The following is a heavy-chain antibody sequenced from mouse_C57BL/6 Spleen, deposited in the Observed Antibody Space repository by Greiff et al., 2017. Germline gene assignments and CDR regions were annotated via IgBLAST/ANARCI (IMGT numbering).Heavy chain of an antibody. CDR1: GFTFSSYT. J-gene: IGHJ2*01. V-gene: IGHV5-9*01. Sequence: DVMLVESGGGLVKPGGSLKLSCAASGFTFSSYTMSWVRQTPEKRLEWVATISGGGGNTYYPDSVKGRFTISRDKAKNTLYLQMSSLRSEDTALYYCARHGYPYYFDYWGQGTTLTVSS. CDR2: ISGGGGNT. CDR3: ARHGYPYYFDY. D-gene: IGHD1-2*01.